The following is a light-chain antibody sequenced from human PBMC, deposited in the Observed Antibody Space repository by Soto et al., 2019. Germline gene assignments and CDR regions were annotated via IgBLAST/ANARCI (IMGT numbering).Light chain of an antibody. Sequence: EIVLTQSPGTLSLSPGERATLSCRASQSVSKNFLAWYQQKPGQSPRLLISGASSRATGIPDRFSGSGSVTDFTLTISRLEPEDFAVYYCQQYGSPPITFGLGTGLETK. V-gene: IGKV3-20*01. CDR3: QQYGSPPIT. CDR2: GAS. CDR1: QSVSKNF. J-gene: IGKJ5*01.